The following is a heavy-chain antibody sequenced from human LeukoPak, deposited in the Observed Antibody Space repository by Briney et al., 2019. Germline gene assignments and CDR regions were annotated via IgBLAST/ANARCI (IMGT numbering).Heavy chain of an antibody. CDR2: IYPGDSDT. CDR3: ARHANFYDSSGYYLFDY. V-gene: IGHV5-51*01. Sequence: GESLKISCKGSGYSFTSYWIGWVRQMPGKGLEWMGIIYPGDSDTRYSPSFQGQVTIPADKSISTAYLQWSSLKASDTAMYYCARHANFYDSSGYYLFDYWGQGTLVTVSS. CDR1: GYSFTSYW. J-gene: IGHJ4*02. D-gene: IGHD3-22*01.